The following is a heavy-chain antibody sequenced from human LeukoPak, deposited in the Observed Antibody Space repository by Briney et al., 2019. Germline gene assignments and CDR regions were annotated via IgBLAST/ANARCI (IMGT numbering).Heavy chain of an antibody. CDR2: VGSAGDI. J-gene: IGHJ5*02. D-gene: IGHD4-17*01. V-gene: IGHV3-13*01. Sequence: GGSLRLSCEASGLTFSTNEFHWVRPATGKGLEWVSGVGSAGDIYYASSVKGRFTLSREVAKNSLFLQMNSPRVEDTAVYYCTRGHYVGFDPWGQGVLVTVSS. CDR1: GLTFSTNE. CDR3: TRGHYVGFDP.